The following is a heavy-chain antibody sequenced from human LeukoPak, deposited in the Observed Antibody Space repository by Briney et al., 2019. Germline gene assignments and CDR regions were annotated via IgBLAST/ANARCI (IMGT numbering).Heavy chain of an antibody. CDR2: IKSKTDGGTT. CDR1: GFTFSNAW. CDR3: TMYYYDSSGYCYFDY. Sequence: GGSLRLSCAASGFTFSNAWMSWVRQAPGKGLEWAGRIKSKTDGGTTDYAAPVKGRFTISRDESKNTLYLQMNSLKTEDTAVYYCTMYYYDSSGYCYFDYWGQGTLVTVSS. D-gene: IGHD3-22*01. V-gene: IGHV3-15*01. J-gene: IGHJ4*02.